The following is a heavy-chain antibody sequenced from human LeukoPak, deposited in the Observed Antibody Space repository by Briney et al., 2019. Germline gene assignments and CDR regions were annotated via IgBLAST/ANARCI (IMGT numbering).Heavy chain of an antibody. CDR1: GGSFSGYY. J-gene: IGHJ6*03. Sequence: PSETLSLTCAVYGGSFSGYYWSWIRQPPGKGLEWIGEINHSGSTNYNPSLKSRVTISVDTSKNQFSLKLSSVTAADTAVYYCARDRWVSYMDVWGKGTTVTVSS. CDR3: ARDRWVSYMDV. D-gene: IGHD6-13*01. CDR2: INHSGST. V-gene: IGHV4-34*01.